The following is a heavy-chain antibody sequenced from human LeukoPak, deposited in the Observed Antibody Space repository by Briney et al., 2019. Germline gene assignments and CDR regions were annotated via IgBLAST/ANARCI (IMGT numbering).Heavy chain of an antibody. CDR1: GFTFSSYW. V-gene: IGHV3-7*01. J-gene: IGHJ4*02. CDR3: ARDRYYDILTGEEQTDY. D-gene: IGHD3-9*01. Sequence: PGGSLRLSCAASGFTFSSYWMSWVRQAPGKGLEWVANIKQDGSEKYYVDSVKGRFTISRDNAKNSLYLQMNSLRAEDTAVYYCARDRYYDILTGEEQTDYWGQGTLVTVSS. CDR2: IKQDGSEK.